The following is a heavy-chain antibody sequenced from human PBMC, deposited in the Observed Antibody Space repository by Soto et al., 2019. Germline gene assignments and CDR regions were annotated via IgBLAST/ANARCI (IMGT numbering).Heavy chain of an antibody. CDR2: IYFSGST. V-gene: IGHV4-59*01. J-gene: IGHJ5*02. Sequence: SETLSRTCTVSGDSISSYFWSWIRQPPGKGLEWIGNIYFSGSTNYNPSLKSRVTISMDTSKKQFSLKLTSVTAADTAVYYCASQPFPTYYYSSGSSPRVDTWRPGTLVTVSS. CDR1: GDSISSYF. CDR3: ASQPFPTYYYSSGSSPRVDT. D-gene: IGHD3-10*01.